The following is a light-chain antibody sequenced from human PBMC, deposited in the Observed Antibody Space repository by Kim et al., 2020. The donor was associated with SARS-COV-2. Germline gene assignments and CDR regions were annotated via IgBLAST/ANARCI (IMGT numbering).Light chain of an antibody. Sequence: SASVGDRVTITCRASQSISSWLAWYQQKPGKAPKLLIYKASSLESGVPSRFSGSGSGTEFTLTISSLQPDDFATYYCQQYNSYPYTFGQGTKLEF. V-gene: IGKV1-5*03. CDR1: QSISSW. CDR3: QQYNSYPYT. J-gene: IGKJ2*01. CDR2: KAS.